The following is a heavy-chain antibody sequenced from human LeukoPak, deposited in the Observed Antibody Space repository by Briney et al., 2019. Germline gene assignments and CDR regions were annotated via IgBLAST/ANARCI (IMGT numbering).Heavy chain of an antibody. J-gene: IGHJ6*02. V-gene: IGHV1-18*01. D-gene: IGHD6-13*01. CDR2: ISAYNGNT. Sequence: GASVKVSCKASGYTFTSYGISWVRQAPGQGLEWMGWISAYNGNTNYAQKLQGRVTMTTDTSTSTAYMELRSLRSDDTAVYYCARDKDSPYSSSWYLSYWYYGMDVWGQGTTVTVSS. CDR1: GYTFTSYG. CDR3: ARDKDSPYSSSWYLSYWYYGMDV.